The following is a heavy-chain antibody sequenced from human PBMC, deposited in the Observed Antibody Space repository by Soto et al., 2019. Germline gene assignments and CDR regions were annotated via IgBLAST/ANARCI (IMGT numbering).Heavy chain of an antibody. Sequence: PSETLSLTCTVSGGSISSYYWSWIRQPPGKGLEWIGYIYYSGSTNYNPSLKSRVTISVGTSKNQFSLKLSSVTAADTAVYYCARDGSTDCTNGVCSSPSHYWCQGPLVTVSS. CDR1: GGSISSYY. CDR2: IYYSGST. V-gene: IGHV4-59*01. CDR3: ARDGSTDCTNGVCSSPSHY. D-gene: IGHD2-8*01. J-gene: IGHJ4*02.